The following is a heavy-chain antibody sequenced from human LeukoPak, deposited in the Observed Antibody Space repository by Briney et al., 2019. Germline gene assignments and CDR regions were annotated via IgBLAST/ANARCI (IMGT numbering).Heavy chain of an antibody. CDR1: GGSISSYS. J-gene: IGHJ5*02. CDR2: IDTSGST. Sequence: PAETLSLTCTVSGGSISSYSLSWIRQPAGKGLEWIGVIDTSGSTNFNPSLQSRVTISADTSKNQFSLRLSSVTAADTAVYYCATTLGYGWFDPWGQGTLVTVSS. CDR3: ATTLGYGWFDP. V-gene: IGHV4-4*07. D-gene: IGHD6-13*01.